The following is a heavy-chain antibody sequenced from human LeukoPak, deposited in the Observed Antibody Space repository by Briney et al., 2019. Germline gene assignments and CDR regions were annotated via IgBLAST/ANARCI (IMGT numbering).Heavy chain of an antibody. V-gene: IGHV3-43*02. CDR3: ATWAFYHGLDV. Sequence: GGSLRLSRAASGFAFHAFDMYWVRQAPGKGLEWVSRITNDGGKTYYADSVRGRFTISRDNSQSSLYLQMNSLRTDDAALYYCATWAFYHGLDVWGQGTTVTVSS. CDR1: GFAFHAFD. J-gene: IGHJ6*02. CDR2: ITNDGGKT. D-gene: IGHD1-26*01.